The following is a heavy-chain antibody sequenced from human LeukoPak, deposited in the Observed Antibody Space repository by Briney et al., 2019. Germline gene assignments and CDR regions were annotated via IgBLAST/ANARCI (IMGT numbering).Heavy chain of an antibody. D-gene: IGHD5-12*01. V-gene: IGHV5-51*01. CDR1: GNSITNYW. J-gene: IGHJ4*02. CDR2: IYPGDSDT. CDR3: ARLARGYSGYDLAY. Sequence: GESLNISVTASGNSITNYWSGWVRQMGGKGEAWIGIIYPGDSDTRYSPSFQGQVNISSDKSISTAYLQWSRLKASDTAMYYCARLARGYSGYDLAYWGQGTLVTVSS.